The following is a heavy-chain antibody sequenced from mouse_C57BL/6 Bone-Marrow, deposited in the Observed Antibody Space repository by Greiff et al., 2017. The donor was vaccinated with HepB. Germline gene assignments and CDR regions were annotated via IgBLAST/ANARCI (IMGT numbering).Heavy chain of an antibody. V-gene: IGHV5-12*01. CDR3: ARQGGYDYDAYYYAMDY. Sequence: EVKLMESGGGLVQPGGSLKLSCAASGFTFSDYYMYWVRQTPEKRLEWVAYISNGGGSTYYPDTVKGRFTISRDNAKNTLYLQMSRLKSEDTAMYYCARQGGYDYDAYYYAMDYWGQGTSVTVSS. J-gene: IGHJ4*01. CDR2: ISNGGGST. D-gene: IGHD2-4*01. CDR1: GFTFSDYY.